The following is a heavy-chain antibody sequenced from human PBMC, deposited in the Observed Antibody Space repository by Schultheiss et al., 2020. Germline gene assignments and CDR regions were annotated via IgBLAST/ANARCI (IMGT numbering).Heavy chain of an antibody. J-gene: IGHJ6*02. CDR1: GASIRSGSSY. CDR2: IYTSGST. Sequence: SETLSLTCTVFGASIRSGSSYWTWIRQPAGKGLEWIGRIYTSGSTNDNPSLKSRVTISVDTSKNQFSLKLSSVTAADTAVYYCASQTCGSYAGDYYYDMDVWGQGTTVTVSS. V-gene: IGHV4-61*02. CDR3: ASQTCGSYAGDYYYDMDV. D-gene: IGHD1-26*01.